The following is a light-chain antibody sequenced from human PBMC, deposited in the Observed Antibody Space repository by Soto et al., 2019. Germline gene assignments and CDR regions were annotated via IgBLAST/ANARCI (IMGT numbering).Light chain of an antibody. CDR3: SSYAGNNNFVV. Sequence: QSVLTQPPSVSGAPGQRVTISCTGSSSNIGAGYPVHWYQQLPGTAPKLLVAGNRPSGVPDRFSVSKSGASASLAITGLQAEDEADYYCSSYAGNNNFVVFGGGTKLTVL. V-gene: IGLV1-40*01. CDR2: G. J-gene: IGLJ2*01. CDR1: SSNIGAGYP.